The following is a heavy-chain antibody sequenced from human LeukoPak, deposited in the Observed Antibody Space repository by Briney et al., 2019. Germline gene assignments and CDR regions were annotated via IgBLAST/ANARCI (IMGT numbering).Heavy chain of an antibody. CDR3: ARDLRSYSSGPRVDY. D-gene: IGHD6-19*01. V-gene: IGHV4-39*07. Sequence: SETLSLTCTVSGGSISSSSYYWGWIRQPPGKGLEWIGSIYYSGSTYYNLSLKSRVTISVDTSKNQFSLKLSSVTAADTAVYYCARDLRSYSSGPRVDYWGQGTLVTVSS. CDR2: IYYSGST. CDR1: GGSISSSSYY. J-gene: IGHJ4*02.